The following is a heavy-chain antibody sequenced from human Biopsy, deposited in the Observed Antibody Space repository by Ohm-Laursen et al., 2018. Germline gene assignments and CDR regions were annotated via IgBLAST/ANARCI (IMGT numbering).Heavy chain of an antibody. CDR3: ARGDYFDSNGYFWFDP. CDR1: GGSISSGGSY. D-gene: IGHD3-22*01. Sequence: SQTLSLTCTVSGGSISSGGSYWSWIRPRPGKGLEWNGYIFNSANTYYNPSLKNLITISGDTSKNQLSLKLNSVTAADTAVYYCARGDYFDSNGYFWFDPWGQGTLVTVSS. CDR2: IFNSANT. J-gene: IGHJ5*02. V-gene: IGHV4-31*01.